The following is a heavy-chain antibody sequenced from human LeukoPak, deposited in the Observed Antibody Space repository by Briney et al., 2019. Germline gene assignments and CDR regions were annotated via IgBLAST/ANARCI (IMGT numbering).Heavy chain of an antibody. Sequence: GGSLRLSCAASGFIFSSYWMTWVRQAPGKGLEWVATINQDGSEEYCVDSVKGRFTISRDNSKNTLYLQMNSLRAEDTAVYYCAREYSSSLAVVDYWGQGTLVTVSS. CDR1: GFIFSSYW. D-gene: IGHD6-6*01. J-gene: IGHJ4*02. V-gene: IGHV3-7*01. CDR2: INQDGSEE. CDR3: AREYSSSLAVVDY.